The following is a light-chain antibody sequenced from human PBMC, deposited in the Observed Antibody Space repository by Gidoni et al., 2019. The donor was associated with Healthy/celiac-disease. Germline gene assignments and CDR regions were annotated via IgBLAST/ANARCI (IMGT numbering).Light chain of an antibody. CDR2: DAS. CDR1: QSVSSY. CDR3: QQRSNWLSLT. J-gene: IGKJ4*01. Sequence: EIVLTQSPATLSLSPGERATISCRASQSVSSYLAWYQQKPGQAPRLLIYDASNRATGIPARFSGSGSGTDFTLTISRLEPEDFAVYYCQQRSNWLSLTFGGGTKVEIK. V-gene: IGKV3-11*01.